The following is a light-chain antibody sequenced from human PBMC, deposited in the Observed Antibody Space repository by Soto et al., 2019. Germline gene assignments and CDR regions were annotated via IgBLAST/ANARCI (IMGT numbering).Light chain of an antibody. V-gene: IGKV3-20*01. Sequence: ETMLTLSPGTLALSSGERATLSCRASQSDRSTDSAWYQQRPGPAPTLLSYGASRRATGIPDRFSGSGSGTDFTLTISRLEPEDFAVYYCQQYGRTFGQGTKVDI. CDR3: QQYGRT. CDR2: GAS. CDR1: QSDRSTD. J-gene: IGKJ1*01.